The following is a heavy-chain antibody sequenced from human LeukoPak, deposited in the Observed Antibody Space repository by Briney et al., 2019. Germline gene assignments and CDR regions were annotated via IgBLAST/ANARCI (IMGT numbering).Heavy chain of an antibody. Sequence: ASVKVSCKASGYSFSYYYIHWVRQAPGQGLEWVGWTNPHSGVTKYAQKLQGRVTVTGDTSINTACMELRSLRSDDTAVYYCARGGINNYFDTWGQGTLVTVSS. CDR1: GYSFSYYY. CDR3: ARGGINNYFDT. V-gene: IGHV1-2*02. D-gene: IGHD3-16*01. CDR2: TNPHSGVT. J-gene: IGHJ5*02.